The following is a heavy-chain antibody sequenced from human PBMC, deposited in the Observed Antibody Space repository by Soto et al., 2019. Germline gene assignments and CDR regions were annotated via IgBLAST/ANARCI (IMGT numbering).Heavy chain of an antibody. CDR3: AKDQGGGPSIIPGELVDY. CDR1: GFTFSSYG. V-gene: IGHV3-30*18. D-gene: IGHD2-21*01. CDR2: ISYDGSNK. J-gene: IGHJ4*02. Sequence: QVQLVESGGGVVQPGRSLRLSCAASGFTFSSYGMHWVRQAPGKGLEWVAVISYDGSNKYYADSVKGRFTISRDNSKNPLYLQMNSLRAEDTAVYYCAKDQGGGPSIIPGELVDYWGQGTLVTVSS.